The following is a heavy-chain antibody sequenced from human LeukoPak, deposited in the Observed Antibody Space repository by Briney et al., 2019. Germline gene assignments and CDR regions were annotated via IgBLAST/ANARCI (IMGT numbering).Heavy chain of an antibody. CDR3: TTRLVLLYYDRSGYYQGDY. V-gene: IGHV3-15*07. Sequence: GGSLRLSCAASGFTFSNAWMNWVRQAPGKGLEWVGRIKSKTDGGTTDYAAPVKGRFTISRDDSKNTLYLQMNSLKTEDTAVYYCTTRLVLLYYDRSGYYQGDYWGQGTLVTVSS. CDR1: GFTFSNAW. D-gene: IGHD3-22*01. CDR2: IKSKTDGGTT. J-gene: IGHJ4*02.